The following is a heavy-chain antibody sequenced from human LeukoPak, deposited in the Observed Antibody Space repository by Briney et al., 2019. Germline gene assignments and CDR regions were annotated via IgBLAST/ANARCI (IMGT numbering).Heavy chain of an antibody. V-gene: IGHV3-13*03. Sequence: GGSLRLSCAACGFTFSSYDMHWVRQATGKGLEWVSAIGTAGDTYYPGSVKGQFTISRDNAKNSLYLQMDSLRAEDTAVYYCARDSGLNYDALDGAFDIWGQGTMVTVSS. CDR1: GFTFSSYD. CDR2: IGTAGDT. D-gene: IGHD3-22*01. J-gene: IGHJ3*02. CDR3: ARDSGLNYDALDGAFDI.